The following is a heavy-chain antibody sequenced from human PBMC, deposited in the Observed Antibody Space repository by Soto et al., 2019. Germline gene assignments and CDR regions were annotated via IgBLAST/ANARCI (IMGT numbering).Heavy chain of an antibody. CDR2: INPSGGST. D-gene: IGHD3-3*01. V-gene: IGHV1-46*01. J-gene: IGHJ4*02. Sequence: VKVSCKASGYTFTSYYMHWVRQAPGQGLEWMGIINPSGGSTSYAQKFQGRVTMTRDTSTSTVYMELSSLRSEDTAVYYCARISQMYYDFWSGYWDCDYWGQGTLVTVSS. CDR3: ARISQMYYDFWSGYWDCDY. CDR1: GYTFTSYY.